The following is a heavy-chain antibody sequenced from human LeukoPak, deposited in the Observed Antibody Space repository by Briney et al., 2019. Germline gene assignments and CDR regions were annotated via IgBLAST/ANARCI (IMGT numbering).Heavy chain of an antibody. J-gene: IGHJ3*02. CDR2: IYYSGST. D-gene: IGHD3-3*01. CDR1: GGSISSYY. Sequence: PSETLSLTCTVSGGSISSYYWSWIRQPPGKGLEWIGYIYYSGSTNYNPSLKSRVTISVDTSKNQFSLKLGSVTAADTAVYYCARDGVRFLELLIWGQGTLVTVSS. V-gene: IGHV4-59*01. CDR3: ARDGVRFLELLI.